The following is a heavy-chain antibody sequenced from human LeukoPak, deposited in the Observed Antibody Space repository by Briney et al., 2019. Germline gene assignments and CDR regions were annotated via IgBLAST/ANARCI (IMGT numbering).Heavy chain of an antibody. Sequence: GGSLRLSCSASGFMFRIYWMSRVRQAPGKGLEWVANIKEDGSEKHYVDSVKGRFTISRDNAQNSLYLQMNSLRAEETAVYYCVRSWQTSGWLPLYWGQGTLVTVSS. CDR2: IKEDGSEK. CDR1: GFMFRIYW. D-gene: IGHD6-19*01. J-gene: IGHJ4*02. CDR3: VRSWQTSGWLPLY. V-gene: IGHV3-7*01.